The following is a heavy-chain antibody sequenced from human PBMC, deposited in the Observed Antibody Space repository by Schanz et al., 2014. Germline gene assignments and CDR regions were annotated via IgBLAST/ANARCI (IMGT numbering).Heavy chain of an antibody. J-gene: IGHJ4*02. V-gene: IGHV1-69*02. Sequence: QVQLVQSGGEMKKPGASVKVSCKASGYTFTSYGINWVRQAPGQGLEWMGKIIPVLNIATYAQRFQGRVSITADTSTNTAYMELSSLTSEDTAVHYCARGRGFYDYWGQGTLVTVSS. CDR1: GYTFTSYG. D-gene: IGHD3-10*01. CDR3: ARGRGFYDY. CDR2: IIPVLNIA.